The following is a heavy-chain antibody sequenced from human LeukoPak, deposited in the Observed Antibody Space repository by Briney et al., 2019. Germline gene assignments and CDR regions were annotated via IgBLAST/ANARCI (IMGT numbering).Heavy chain of an antibody. CDR2: ISSSGSTI. Sequence: GGSLTLSCAASGFTFSDYYMSWIRQAPGKGLEWVSYISSSGSTIYYADSVKGRFTISRDNAKNSLYLQMNSLRAEDTAVYYCASPAQYSSPCYYYMDVWGKGTTVTVSS. CDR1: GFTFSDYY. J-gene: IGHJ6*03. CDR3: ASPAQYSSPCYYYMDV. D-gene: IGHD6-13*01. V-gene: IGHV3-11*01.